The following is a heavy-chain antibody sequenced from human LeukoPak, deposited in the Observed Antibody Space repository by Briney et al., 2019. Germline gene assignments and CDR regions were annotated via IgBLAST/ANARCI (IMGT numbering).Heavy chain of an antibody. CDR1: GFTFTTYT. Sequence: GGSLRLSCAASGFTFTTYTMNWVRQAPGKGLEWVSSISSNDYYIYYADSVRGRFTISRDNSKNTLYLEMKSLRADDTAVYYCAKQVGSSWLFDSWGQGTLVTVSS. J-gene: IGHJ5*01. D-gene: IGHD6-13*01. V-gene: IGHV3-21*04. CDR2: ISSNDYYI. CDR3: AKQVGSSWLFDS.